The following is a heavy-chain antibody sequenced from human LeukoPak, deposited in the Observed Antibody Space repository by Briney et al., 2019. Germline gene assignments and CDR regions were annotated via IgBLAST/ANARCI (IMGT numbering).Heavy chain of an antibody. J-gene: IGHJ4*02. Sequence: GGSLRLSCAASGFTVSSSYMNWVRQAPGKGLEWVSVIYSGGSTYYADSVKGRFTTSRDNSKHTLYLQMNSLRAEDTAVYYCARGVTAVGRVFDYWGQGTLVTVSS. CDR2: IYSGGST. CDR3: ARGVTAVGRVFDY. CDR1: GFTVSSSY. V-gene: IGHV3-53*01. D-gene: IGHD3/OR15-3a*01.